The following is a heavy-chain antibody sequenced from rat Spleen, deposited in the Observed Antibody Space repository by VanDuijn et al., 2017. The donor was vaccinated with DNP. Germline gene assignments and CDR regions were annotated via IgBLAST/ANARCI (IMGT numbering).Heavy chain of an antibody. V-gene: IGHV5-31*01. Sequence: EVQLVESGGDLVQPGRSLKLSCVASGFTFSSYWMYWIRQVPGKGLEWVASITSSGGSTYYPDSVKGRFTISRDNAKNTLYLQMDSLRSEDTATYYCATHSTRVGYAMDAWGQGTSVTVSS. J-gene: IGHJ4*01. CDR1: GFTFSSYW. CDR2: ITSSGGST. D-gene: IGHD1-4*01. CDR3: ATHSTRVGYAMDA.